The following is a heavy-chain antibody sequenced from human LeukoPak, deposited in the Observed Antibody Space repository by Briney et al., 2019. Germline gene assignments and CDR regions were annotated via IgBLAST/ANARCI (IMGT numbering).Heavy chain of an antibody. CDR2: ISAYNGNT. V-gene: IGHV1-18*01. D-gene: IGHD6-13*01. J-gene: IGHJ6*02. Sequence: ASVNVSCKASGYTFTSYGISWVRQAPGQGLEWMGWISAYNGNTNYAQKLQGRVTMTTDTSTSTAYMELRSLRSDDTAVYYCARDRGSWYFFYYYYGMDVWGQGTTVTVSS. CDR1: GYTFTSYG. CDR3: ARDRGSWYFFYYYYGMDV.